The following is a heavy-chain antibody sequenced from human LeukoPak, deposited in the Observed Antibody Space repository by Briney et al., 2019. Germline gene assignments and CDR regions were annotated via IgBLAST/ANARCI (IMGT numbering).Heavy chain of an antibody. D-gene: IGHD6-6*01. CDR1: GGSFSGYY. CDR3: ARGRQVKKIAARPLDY. Sequence: PSETLSLTCAVYGGSFSGYYWSWIRQPPGKGLEWIGEINHSGSTNYNPSLKSRVTISVDTSKNQFSLKLSSVTAADTAVYYCARGRQVKKIAARPLDYWGQGTLVTVPS. V-gene: IGHV4-34*01. J-gene: IGHJ4*02. CDR2: INHSGST.